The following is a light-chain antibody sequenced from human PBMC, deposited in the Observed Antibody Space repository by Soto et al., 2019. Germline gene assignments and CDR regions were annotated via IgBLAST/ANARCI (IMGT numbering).Light chain of an antibody. J-gene: IGKJ1*01. CDR1: QSVGSIY. V-gene: IGKV3-20*01. Sequence: DIVLTQSPGTLSLSPGERATLSCRASQSVGSIYLAWYQQKPGQAPRLLSHGASNRASGIPDRFSGSGSGTDFTLTISRLEPEDFAVYYCQQYGSSPRTFGQGTKVEIK. CDR2: GAS. CDR3: QQYGSSPRT.